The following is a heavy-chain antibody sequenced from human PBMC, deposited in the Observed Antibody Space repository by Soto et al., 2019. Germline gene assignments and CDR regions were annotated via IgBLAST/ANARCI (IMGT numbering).Heavy chain of an antibody. CDR2: IMPFFGSG. CDR3: ARDKGGYYSHFVY. Sequence: QVHLVPSGAGVNRPGSPVRFSCRAIEGTFSSIVFGWVRKAPGQALEWRGGIMPFFGSGNYPKKFQGRVNITADEYTSSVDLELSSLRSEDTAVYYCARDKGGYYSHFVYWGQGTLVTVSS. V-gene: IGHV1-69*01. D-gene: IGHD3-22*01. J-gene: IGHJ4*02. CDR1: EGTFSSIV.